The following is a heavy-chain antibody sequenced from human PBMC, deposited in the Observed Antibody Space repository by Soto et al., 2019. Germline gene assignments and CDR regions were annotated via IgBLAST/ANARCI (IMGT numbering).Heavy chain of an antibody. V-gene: IGHV4-59*01. Sequence: SETLSLTCTVSGGSISSYYWSWIRQPPGKGLEWIGYIYYSGSTNYNPSLKSRVTISVDTSKNQFSLKLSSVTAADTAVYYCARADYSTDYYYYYMDVWGKGTTVTVSS. D-gene: IGHD1-1*01. CDR1: GGSISSYY. J-gene: IGHJ6*03. CDR2: IYYSGST. CDR3: ARADYSTDYYYYYMDV.